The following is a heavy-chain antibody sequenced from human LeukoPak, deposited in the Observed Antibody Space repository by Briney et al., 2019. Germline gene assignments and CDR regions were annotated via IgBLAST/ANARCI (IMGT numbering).Heavy chain of an antibody. CDR3: ARVRSGYGDHSPDFDY. V-gene: IGHV3-33*01. Sequence: GGSLRLSCAASGFTFSSYGMHWVRQAPGKGLEWVAVIWYDGSNKYYADSVKGRFTISRDNSKNTLYLQMNSLRAEDTAVYYCARVRSGYGDHSPDFDYWGQGTLVTVSS. CDR1: GFTFSSYG. J-gene: IGHJ4*02. CDR2: IWYDGSNK. D-gene: IGHD4-17*01.